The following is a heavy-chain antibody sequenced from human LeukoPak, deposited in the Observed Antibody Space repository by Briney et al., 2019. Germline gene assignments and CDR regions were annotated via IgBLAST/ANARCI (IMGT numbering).Heavy chain of an antibody. CDR2: IYYSGNT. D-gene: IGHD1-14*01. V-gene: IGHV4-39*01. CDR1: GGSISSSSFY. J-gene: IGHJ4*02. CDR3: ARLNQGNRFDY. Sequence: SETLSLTCTVSGGSISSSSFYWGWIRQPPGEGLEWIGSIYYSGNTYYNPSLKSRVTISVDTSKNQFSLKLSSVTAADTAVYYCARLNQGNRFDYWGQGTLVTVSS.